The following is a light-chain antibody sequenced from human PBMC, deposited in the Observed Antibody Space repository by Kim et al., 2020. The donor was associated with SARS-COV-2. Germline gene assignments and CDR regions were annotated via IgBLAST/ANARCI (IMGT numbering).Light chain of an antibody. CDR3: QQYDKWPPWT. Sequence: EIVMTQSPATLSVSPGERATLSCRASQSVSSNLAWYQQNPGQPPRLLIYGASTRATGIPARFSGSGSGTDFTLTISSLQSEDFAVYYCQQYDKWPPWTFGQGTKVESK. CDR1: QSVSSN. J-gene: IGKJ1*01. V-gene: IGKV3-15*01. CDR2: GAS.